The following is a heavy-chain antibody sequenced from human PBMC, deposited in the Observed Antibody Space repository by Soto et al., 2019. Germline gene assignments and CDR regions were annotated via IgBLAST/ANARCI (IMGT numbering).Heavy chain of an antibody. CDR3: ARLPWSEDTY. Sequence: EVQMLESGGGLVQPGGSLRLSCAASGFIFSGDGVSWVRQAPGKGLEWVSASRDSGGTTFYADSVKGRFTISRDSPRTTVFLQMNSLRSEDTAVYYCARLPWSEDTYWGQGTLVTVSP. CDR2: SRDSGGTT. CDR1: GFIFSGDG. D-gene: IGHD2-8*02. V-gene: IGHV3-23*01. J-gene: IGHJ4*02.